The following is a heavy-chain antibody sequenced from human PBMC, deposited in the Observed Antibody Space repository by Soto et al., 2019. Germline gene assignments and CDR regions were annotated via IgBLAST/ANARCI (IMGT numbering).Heavy chain of an antibody. CDR1: GFTFSSYS. V-gene: IGHV3-48*02. Sequence: LRLSCAASGFTFSSYSMNWVRQAPGKGLEWVSYISSSSTIYYADSVKGRFTISRDNAKNSLYLQMNSLRDEDTAVYYCARDGGYYYDSSGYQRAIGGYWGQGTLVTVSS. CDR2: ISSSSTI. CDR3: ARDGGYYYDSSGYQRAIGGY. D-gene: IGHD3-22*01. J-gene: IGHJ4*02.